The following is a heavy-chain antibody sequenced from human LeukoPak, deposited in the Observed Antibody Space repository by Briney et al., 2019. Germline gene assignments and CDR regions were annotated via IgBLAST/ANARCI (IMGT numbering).Heavy chain of an antibody. Sequence: GGSLRLSCAASGFTFSSYEMNWVRQAPGKGREWVSYISSSGSTIYYADSVKGRFTISRDNAKNSLYLQMNSLRAEDTAVYYCAREGIAAAGTAFDIWGQGTMVTVSS. V-gene: IGHV3-48*03. D-gene: IGHD6-13*01. CDR1: GFTFSSYE. J-gene: IGHJ3*02. CDR2: ISSSGSTI. CDR3: AREGIAAAGTAFDI.